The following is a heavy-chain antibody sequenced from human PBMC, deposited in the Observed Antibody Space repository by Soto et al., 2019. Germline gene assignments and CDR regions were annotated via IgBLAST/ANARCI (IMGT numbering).Heavy chain of an antibody. CDR2: IIPIFGTA. D-gene: IGHD3-3*01. CDR1: GGTFSSYA. CDR3: ARANYDFWSARPAGYYYGMDV. Sequence: QVQLVQSGAEVKKPGSSVKVSCKASGGTFSSYAISWVRQAPGQGLEWMGGIIPIFGTANYAQKFQGRVTITADESTSTAYMELSSLRSEDTAVYYCARANYDFWSARPAGYYYGMDVWGQGTTVTVSS. J-gene: IGHJ6*02. V-gene: IGHV1-69*01.